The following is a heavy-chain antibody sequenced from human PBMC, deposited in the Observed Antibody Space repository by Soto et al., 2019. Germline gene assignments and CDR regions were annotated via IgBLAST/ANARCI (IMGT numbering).Heavy chain of an antibody. D-gene: IGHD1-26*01. CDR1: GGTFSSYT. V-gene: IGHV1-69*02. CDR3: ARGEVGNSDPLDY. J-gene: IGHJ4*02. Sequence: QVQLVQSAAEVKKPGSSVKVSCKASGGTFSSYTISWVRQAPGQGLEWMGRIIPILGIANYAQKFQGRVTITADKSTSTAYMELSSLRSEDTAVYYCARGEVGNSDPLDYWGQGTLVTVSS. CDR2: IIPILGIA.